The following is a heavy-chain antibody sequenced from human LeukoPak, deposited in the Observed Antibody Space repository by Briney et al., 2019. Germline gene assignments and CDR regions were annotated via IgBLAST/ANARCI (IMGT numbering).Heavy chain of an antibody. J-gene: IGHJ4*02. CDR3: AKCMLGASTNFDY. CDR1: GFTFSNFA. CDR2: FSGRTTNT. D-gene: IGHD2-8*01. V-gene: IGHV3-23*01. Sequence: GGSLRLSCAASGFTFSNFAMTWIRQAPGKGLEWVSTFSGRTTNTYYADSVKGRFTISRHNSENTLYLQMNSLRAEDAAVYNVAKCMLGASTNFDYWGQGALVTVSS.